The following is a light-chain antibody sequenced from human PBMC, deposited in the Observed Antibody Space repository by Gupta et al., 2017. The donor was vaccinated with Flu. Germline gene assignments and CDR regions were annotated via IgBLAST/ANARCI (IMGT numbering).Light chain of an antibody. Sequence: ERATLSCRASQSVSYNLAWYQQRPGQAPRLLIYGASSRATGIPARFSGSGSETEFTLTISSLRSEDYAVYYCQQYSEWPPYTFGQGTKVEIK. CDR2: GAS. CDR3: QQYSEWPPYT. V-gene: IGKV3-15*01. J-gene: IGKJ1*01. CDR1: QSVSYN.